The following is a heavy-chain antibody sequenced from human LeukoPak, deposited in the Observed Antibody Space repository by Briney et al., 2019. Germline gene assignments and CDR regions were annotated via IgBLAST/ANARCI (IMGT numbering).Heavy chain of an antibody. V-gene: IGHV1-46*01. CDR3: ARHHTTPVRSFDP. CDR2: INPSGGST. CDR1: GYTFISYY. D-gene: IGHD1-1*01. Sequence: ASVKVSCKASGYTFISYYMHWVRQAPGQGLEWMGIINPSGGSTSYAQKFQGRVTMTRDTSTSTAYMELSSLRSEDTAVYYCARHHTTPVRSFDPWGQGTLVTVSS. J-gene: IGHJ5*02.